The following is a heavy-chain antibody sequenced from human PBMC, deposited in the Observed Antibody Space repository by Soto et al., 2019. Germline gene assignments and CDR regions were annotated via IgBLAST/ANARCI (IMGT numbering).Heavy chain of an antibody. CDR3: VREFAAFDY. CDR1: GFTFSAYT. J-gene: IGHJ4*02. D-gene: IGHD6-13*01. CDR2: MSASGSHI. V-gene: IGHV3-21*01. Sequence: GGSLRLSCADSGFTFSAYTMNWVRQALGKGLEWVSFMSASGSHIYYADSMKGRFTISRDNAKNSLYLQMNSLRDEDTAIYFCVREFAAFDYWGQGILVTVSS.